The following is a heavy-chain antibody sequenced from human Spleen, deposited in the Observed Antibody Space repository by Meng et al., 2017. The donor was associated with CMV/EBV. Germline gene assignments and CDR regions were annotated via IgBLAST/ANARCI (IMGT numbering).Heavy chain of an antibody. CDR1: GFTFSSYS. CDR2: ISSNKNYI. V-gene: IGHV3-21*01. Sequence: GGSLRLSCAASGFTFSSYSMNWVRQAPGKGLEWVSSISSNKNYIYYADSVKGRFTISRDNAKNSLYLQMNSLRAEDTAVYYCARARVVVPAALYADYWGQGTLVTVSS. CDR3: ARARVVVPAALYADY. D-gene: IGHD2-2*01. J-gene: IGHJ4*02.